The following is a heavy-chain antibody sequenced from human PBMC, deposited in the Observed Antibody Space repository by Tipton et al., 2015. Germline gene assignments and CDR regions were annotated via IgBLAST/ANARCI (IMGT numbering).Heavy chain of an antibody. Sequence: SLRLSCAASGFTFSDYSMKWIRQAPGEGLEWVSEINSSGSTMNYADSVKGRFTISRDNAKNSLSLQMNSLRAEDTAVYYCAKVVRSGIGSPLAFEVWGQGTMVTVSS. CDR2: INSSGSTM. J-gene: IGHJ3*01. CDR1: GFTFSDYS. D-gene: IGHD1-26*01. CDR3: AKVVRSGIGSPLAFEV. V-gene: IGHV3-11*01.